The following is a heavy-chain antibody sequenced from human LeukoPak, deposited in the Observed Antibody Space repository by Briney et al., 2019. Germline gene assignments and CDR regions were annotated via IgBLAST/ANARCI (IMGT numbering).Heavy chain of an antibody. J-gene: IGHJ4*02. V-gene: IGHV4-61*02. CDR2: IYTSGST. D-gene: IGHD4-23*01. CDR3: ARLHDYGGTPDY. CDR1: GGSISSGSYY. Sequence: SETLSLTCTVSGGSISSGSYYWSWIRQPAGKGLEWIGRIYTSGSTNYNPSLKSRVTISVDTSKNQFSLKLSSVTAADTAVYYCARLHDYGGTPDYWGQGTLVTVSS.